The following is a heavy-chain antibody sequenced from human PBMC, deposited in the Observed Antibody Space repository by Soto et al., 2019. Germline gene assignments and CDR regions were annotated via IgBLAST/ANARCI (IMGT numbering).Heavy chain of an antibody. CDR3: ARVARWGKAVLLHRHWGSSDY. D-gene: IGHD7-27*01. CDR2: INAGNGNT. V-gene: IGHV1-3*01. J-gene: IGHJ4*02. Sequence: ASVKVSCKASGYTFTSYAMHWVRQAPGQRLEWMGWINAGNGNTKYSQKFQGRVTITRDTSASTAYMELSSLRSEDTAVYYCARVARWGKAVLLHRHWGSSDYWGQGTLVTVSS. CDR1: GYTFTSYA.